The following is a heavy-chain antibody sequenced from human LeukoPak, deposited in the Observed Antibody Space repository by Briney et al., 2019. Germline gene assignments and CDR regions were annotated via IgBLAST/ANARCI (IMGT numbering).Heavy chain of an antibody. CDR1: GGSISSSSYH. CDR2: IYYSGST. J-gene: IGHJ4*02. Sequence: SETLSLTCTVSGGSISSSSYHWGWIRQPPGKGLEWIGNIYYSGSTYYNPSLNSRVTISVDTAKNQFSLKLTSVTAADTAVYYCARGVIAAGGNDFDYWGQGTLVTVSS. V-gene: IGHV4-39*07. CDR3: ARGVIAAGGNDFDY. D-gene: IGHD6-13*01.